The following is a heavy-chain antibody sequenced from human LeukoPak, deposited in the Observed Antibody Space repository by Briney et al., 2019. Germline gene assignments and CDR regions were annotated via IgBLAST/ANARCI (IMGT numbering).Heavy chain of an antibody. J-gene: IGHJ4*02. Sequence: ASVKVSCRASGYTFTSYYMHWVRQAPGQGLEWMGIINPSGGSTSYAQKFQGRVTMTRDTSTSTVYMELSSLRSEDTAVYYCARAGSSVIRDYWGQGTLVTVSS. V-gene: IGHV1-46*01. D-gene: IGHD3-22*01. CDR3: ARAGSSVIRDY. CDR1: GYTFTSYY. CDR2: INPSGGST.